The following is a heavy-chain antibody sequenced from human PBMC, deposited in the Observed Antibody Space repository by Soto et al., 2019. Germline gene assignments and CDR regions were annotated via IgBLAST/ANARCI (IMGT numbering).Heavy chain of an antibody. CDR1: GGSISSYY. J-gene: IGHJ4*02. CDR2: IYYSGST. Sequence: PSETLSLTCTVSGGSISSYYWSWIRQPPGKGLEWIGYIYYSGSTNYNPSLKSRVTISVDTSKNQFSLKLSSVTAADTAVYYCARGGVRRAWGPPFDYWGQGTLVTVSS. D-gene: IGHD3-16*01. V-gene: IGHV4-59*12. CDR3: ARGGVRRAWGPPFDY.